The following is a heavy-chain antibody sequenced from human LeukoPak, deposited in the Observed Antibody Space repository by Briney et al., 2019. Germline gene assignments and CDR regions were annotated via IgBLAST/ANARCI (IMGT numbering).Heavy chain of an antibody. J-gene: IGHJ4*02. CDR2: ISAYNGNT. CDR1: GYTFTSYG. D-gene: IGHD3-10*01. CDR3: ARDITRITMVRGVMARPNFDY. V-gene: IGHV1-18*01. Sequence: ASVKVSCKASGYTFTSYGISWVRQAPGQGLEWMGWISAYNGNTNYAQELQGRVTMTTDTSTSTAYMELRSLRSDDTAVYYCARDITRITMVRGVMARPNFDYWGQGTLVTVSS.